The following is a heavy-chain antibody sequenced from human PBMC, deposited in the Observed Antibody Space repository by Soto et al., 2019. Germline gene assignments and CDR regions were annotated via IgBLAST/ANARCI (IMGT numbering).Heavy chain of an antibody. D-gene: IGHD2-2*01. J-gene: IGHJ5*02. CDR1: GDSIRGGASF. Sequence: SETLSLTCTVSGDSIRGGASFWSGIRQPPGKGLEWIANVYYSGSSYYNPSLKSRLTISVDTTKNQFSLKLKSMTAADTAVYYCEKLSCTSSTCYFPGWFDPWGQGTLVT. CDR3: EKLSCTSSTCYFPGWFDP. CDR2: VYYSGSS. V-gene: IGHV4-30-4*01.